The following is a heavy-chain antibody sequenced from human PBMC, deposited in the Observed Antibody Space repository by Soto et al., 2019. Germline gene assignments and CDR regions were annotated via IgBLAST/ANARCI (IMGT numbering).Heavy chain of an antibody. D-gene: IGHD3-3*01. CDR3: ARGRFGPVVSYYDFWSGYYKPYYYCMGV. J-gene: IGHJ6*02. CDR1: GYTFTSYA. V-gene: IGHV1-3*01. Sequence: AASVKVSCKASGYTFTSYAMHWVRQAPGQRLEWMGWINAGNGNTKYSQKFQGRVTITRDTSASTAYMELSSLRSEDTAVYYCARGRFGPVVSYYDFWSGYYKPYYYCMGVWGQGTTVTVSS. CDR2: INAGNGNT.